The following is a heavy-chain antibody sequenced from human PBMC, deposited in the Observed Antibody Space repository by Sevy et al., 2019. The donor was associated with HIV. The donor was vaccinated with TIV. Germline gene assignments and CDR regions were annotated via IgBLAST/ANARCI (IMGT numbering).Heavy chain of an antibody. D-gene: IGHD6-19*01. CDR1: GFTFNVYG. CDR2: TRYDGSTK. V-gene: IGHV3-30*02. CDR3: ARESIAVAGIGYYFDS. Sequence: GGSLRLSCAASGFTFNVYGMHWVRQAPGKGLQWVAFTRYDGSTKYYADSVKGRFTISRDNSKTTLYLQMNSLRAEDTAVYYCARESIAVAGIGYYFDSWGQGTLVTVSS. J-gene: IGHJ4*02.